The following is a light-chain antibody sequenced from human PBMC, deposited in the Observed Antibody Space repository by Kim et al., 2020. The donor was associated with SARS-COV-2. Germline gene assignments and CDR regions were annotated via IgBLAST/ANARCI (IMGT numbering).Light chain of an antibody. Sequence: SSELTQDPAVSVALGQTVRITCQGDSLRSYYASWYQQKPGKAPVLVIYGKNNRPSGIPDRFSGSSSGNTASLTITGAQAEDEADYYCNSRDSSGNHHYVF. CDR3: NSRDSSGNHHYV. V-gene: IGLV3-19*01. CDR2: GKN. J-gene: IGLJ1*01. CDR1: SLRSYY.